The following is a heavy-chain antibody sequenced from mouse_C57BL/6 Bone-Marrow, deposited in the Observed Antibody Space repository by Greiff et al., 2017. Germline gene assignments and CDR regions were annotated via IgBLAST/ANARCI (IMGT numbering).Heavy chain of an antibody. CDR2: IDPSDSYT. V-gene: IGHV1-69*01. D-gene: IGHD1-1*01. CDR3: ARSGGSDWYFDV. CDR1: GYTFTSYW. J-gene: IGHJ1*03. Sequence: QVQLQQPGAELVMPGASVKLSCKASGYTFTSYWMHWVKQRPGQGLEWIGEIDPSDSYTNYNQKFKGKYTLTVDKSSSTAYMQLSSLTSEDSAVYYCARSGGSDWYFDVWGTGTTVTVSS.